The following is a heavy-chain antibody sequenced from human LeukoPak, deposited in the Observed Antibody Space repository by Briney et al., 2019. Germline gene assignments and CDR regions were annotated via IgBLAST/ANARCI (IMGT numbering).Heavy chain of an antibody. J-gene: IGHJ6*04. Sequence: XAXXRFTFXSYSINWVRQAPGRGLEWVPSISTSSSYIYYADSVKGRFTISRDNAKNSLYLQMNSLRAEDTAVYYCAELGITMIGGVWGKGTTVTISS. CDR3: AELGITMIGGV. V-gene: IGHV3-21*01. CDR2: ISTSSSYI. D-gene: IGHD3-10*02. CDR1: RFTFXSYS.